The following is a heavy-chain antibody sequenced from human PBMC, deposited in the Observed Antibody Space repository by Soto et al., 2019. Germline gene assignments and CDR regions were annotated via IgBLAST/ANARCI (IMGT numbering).Heavy chain of an antibody. J-gene: IGHJ3*02. V-gene: IGHV3-23*01. D-gene: IGHD6-19*01. CDR1: GFTFSSYG. CDR2: ISASGGST. CDR3: AKDRYSSGWDAFDI. Sequence: PGGSLRLSCAASGFTFSSYGMHWVRQGPGKGLEWVSAISASGGSTDYADSVKGRLTISRDNSKNTLYLQMNSLRAEDTAAYFCAKDRYSSGWDAFDIWGQGTMVTVSS.